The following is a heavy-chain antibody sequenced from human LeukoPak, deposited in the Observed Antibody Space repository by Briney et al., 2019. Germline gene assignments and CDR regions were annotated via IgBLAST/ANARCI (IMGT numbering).Heavy chain of an antibody. CDR3: ARESGGFDP. Sequence: SETLSLTCTVSGGSISSYYWSWIRQPPGTGLEWIGYIYYSGSTNYNPSLKSRVTISVGTSKNQFSLKLSSVTAADTAVYYCARESGGFDPWGQGTLVTVSS. CDR2: IYYSGST. J-gene: IGHJ5*02. CDR1: GGSISSYY. V-gene: IGHV4-59*13.